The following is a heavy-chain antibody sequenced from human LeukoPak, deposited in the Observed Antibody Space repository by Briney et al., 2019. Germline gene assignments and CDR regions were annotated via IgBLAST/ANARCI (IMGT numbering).Heavy chain of an antibody. J-gene: IGHJ4*02. CDR1: GYTFTTFA. Sequence: ASVKVSCKASGYTFTTFAMNWVRQAPGQGLEWMGWINTDTGNPTYAQGFTGRFVFSLDTSVSTAYLQISSLKAEDTAVYYCAKDGGHYYDSRDRGVPFDYWGQGTLVTVSS. V-gene: IGHV7-4-1*02. CDR3: AKDGGHYYDSRDRGVPFDY. CDR2: INTDTGNP. D-gene: IGHD3-22*01.